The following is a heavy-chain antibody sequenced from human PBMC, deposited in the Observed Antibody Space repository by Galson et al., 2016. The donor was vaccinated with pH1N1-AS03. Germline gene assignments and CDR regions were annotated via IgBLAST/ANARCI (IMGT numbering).Heavy chain of an antibody. V-gene: IGHV3-30*02. J-gene: IGHJ6*02. D-gene: IGHD4-11*01. CDR2: IPYDGNNK. CDR1: GLSFSSYG. Sequence: SLRLSCAASGLSFSSYGMHWARQAPGKGLEWVAFIPYDGNNKYYSDSVKGRFTISRDNSKNTVYLQMNSLRAEDTAVYYCVKDHSNFYGMDVWGQGTTVTVSS. CDR3: VKDHSNFYGMDV.